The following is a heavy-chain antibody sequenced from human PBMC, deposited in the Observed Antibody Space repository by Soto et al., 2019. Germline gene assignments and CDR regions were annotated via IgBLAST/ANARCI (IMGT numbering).Heavy chain of an antibody. CDR3: ARANYCSSTSCYSDRDGLAVVRPYNWFDP. J-gene: IGHJ5*02. Sequence: SETLSLTCTVSGGSISSGSYYWSWIRQHPGKGLEWIGDIYYSGTTYYNPSLKSRVTISVDTSKNQFSLKLSSVTAADTAVYYCARANYCSSTSCYSDRDGLAVVRPYNWFDPWGQGTLVTVSS. CDR2: IYYSGTT. V-gene: IGHV4-31*03. CDR1: GGSISSGSYY. D-gene: IGHD2-2*01.